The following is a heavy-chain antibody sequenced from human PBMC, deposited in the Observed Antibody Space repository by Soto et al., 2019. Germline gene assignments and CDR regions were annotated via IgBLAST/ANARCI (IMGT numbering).Heavy chain of an antibody. V-gene: IGHV3-23*01. J-gene: IGHJ4*02. D-gene: IGHD5-18*01. CDR1: GFTFSSYA. Sequence: EVQLLESGGGLVQPGGSLRLSCAASGFTFSSYAMSWVRQAPGKGLEWVSAISGSGGSTYYADSVKGRFTISRDNSKNTLYQQMNSLRADDTAVYYCAKVLGYSYGYFDYWGQGTLVTVSS. CDR2: ISGSGGST. CDR3: AKVLGYSYGYFDY.